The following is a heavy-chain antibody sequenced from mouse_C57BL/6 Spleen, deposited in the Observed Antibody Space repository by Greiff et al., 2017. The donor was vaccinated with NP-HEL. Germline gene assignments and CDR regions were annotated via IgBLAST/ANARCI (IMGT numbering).Heavy chain of an antibody. V-gene: IGHV1-7*01. CDR3: ARHYYGSPYAMDY. Sequence: QVQLQQSGAELAKPGASVKLSCKASGYTFTSYWMHWVKQRPGQGLEWIGYINPSSGYTKYNQKFKDKATLTADKSSSTAYMQLSSLTYEDSAVYYCARHYYGSPYAMDYWGQGTSVTVSS. CDR2: INPSSGYT. J-gene: IGHJ4*01. CDR1: GYTFTSYW. D-gene: IGHD1-1*01.